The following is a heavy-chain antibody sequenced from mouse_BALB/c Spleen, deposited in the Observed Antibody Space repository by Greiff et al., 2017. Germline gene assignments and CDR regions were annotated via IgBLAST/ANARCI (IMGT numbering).Heavy chain of an antibody. J-gene: IGHJ3*01. V-gene: IGHV2-9*02. Sequence: VKLVESGPGLVAPSQSLSITCTVSGFSLTSYGVHWVRQPPGKGLEWLGVIWAGGSTNYNSALMSRLSISKDNSKSQVFLKMNSLQTDDTAMYYCARDDRCYWFAYWGQGTLVTVSA. D-gene: IGHD3-3*01. CDR3: ARDDRCYWFAY. CDR1: GFSLTSYG. CDR2: IWAGGST.